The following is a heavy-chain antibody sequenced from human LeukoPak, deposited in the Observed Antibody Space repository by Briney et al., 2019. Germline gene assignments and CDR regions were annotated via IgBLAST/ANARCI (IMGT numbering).Heavy chain of an antibody. D-gene: IGHD2-2*01. CDR1: GYTFTGYY. CDR2: INPNSGGT. Sequence: ASVKVSCKASGYTFTGYYMHWVRQAPGQGLEWMGWINPNSGGTNYAQKFQGRVTMTRDTSISTAYMELSRLRSDDTAVYYCARDCSSTSCPFDYWGQGTLVTVSS. V-gene: IGHV1-2*02. J-gene: IGHJ4*02. CDR3: ARDCSSTSCPFDY.